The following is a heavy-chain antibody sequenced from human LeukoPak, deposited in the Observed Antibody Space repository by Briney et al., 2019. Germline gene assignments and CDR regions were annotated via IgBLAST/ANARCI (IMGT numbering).Heavy chain of an antibody. Sequence: GGALKIFWRGSGYSFTSYWIGLVRQMPGKGLEGMGIIYPGDSDTRYSPSFQGQVTISADKSISTAYLQWSSLKASDTAMYYCARRDYYDSSGPHLDYWGQGTLVTVSS. V-gene: IGHV5-51*01. CDR2: IYPGDSDT. CDR1: GYSFTSYW. CDR3: ARRDYYDSSGPHLDY. J-gene: IGHJ4*02. D-gene: IGHD3-22*01.